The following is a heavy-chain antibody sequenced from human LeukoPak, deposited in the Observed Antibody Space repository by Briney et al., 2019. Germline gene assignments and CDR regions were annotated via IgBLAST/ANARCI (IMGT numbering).Heavy chain of an antibody. V-gene: IGHV3-11*01. Sequence: GGSLRLSCAASGFTFSDYYMSWIRQAPGKGLEWVSYISSSGSTIYYADSVKGRFTISRDNAKNSLYPQMNSLRAEDTAVYYCARGCSGGSCYTPLWFDPWGQGTLVTVSS. CDR3: ARGCSGGSCYTPLWFDP. CDR2: ISSSGSTI. D-gene: IGHD2-15*01. J-gene: IGHJ5*02. CDR1: GFTFSDYY.